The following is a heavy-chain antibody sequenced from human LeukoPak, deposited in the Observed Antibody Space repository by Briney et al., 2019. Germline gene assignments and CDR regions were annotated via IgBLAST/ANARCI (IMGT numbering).Heavy chain of an antibody. CDR2: IYYSGNT. D-gene: IGHD1-1*01. V-gene: IGHV4-59*01. CDR1: GGSMTTYY. Sequence: SETLSLTCTGSGGSMTTYYWNWIRQPPGKGLEWIGNIYYSGNTNYNPSLKSRVTMSLDTSKNQFSLKLTSVTAADTAVYYCASLSLWNFFQYWGQGTLVPVSS. CDR3: ASLSLWNFFQY. J-gene: IGHJ4*02.